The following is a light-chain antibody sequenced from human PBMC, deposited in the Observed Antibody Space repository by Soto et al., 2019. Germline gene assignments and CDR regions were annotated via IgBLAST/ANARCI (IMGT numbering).Light chain of an antibody. Sequence: ERGLTQSPGTLSLSPGERATLSCRASQSVSSNYLAWYQQKPCQAPRLLIYGASTRATGIPHRFSGSGSGTDFTLTISRLEPEDSAVYYCQQYGSSPTWTFGQGTKVEIK. CDR1: QSVSSNY. CDR3: QQYGSSPTWT. CDR2: GAS. J-gene: IGKJ1*01. V-gene: IGKV3-20*01.